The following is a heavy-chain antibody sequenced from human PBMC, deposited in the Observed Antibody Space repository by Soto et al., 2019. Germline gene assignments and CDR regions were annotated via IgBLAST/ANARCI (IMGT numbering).Heavy chain of an antibody. CDR1: GYTFSTYG. CDR2: IGADNGDT. Sequence: QVQLVRSGAEVKKPGASVKVSCKASGYTFSTYGFSWVRQAPGQGLEWMGWIGADNGDTNYAQNFQGRVTMTTDTSTTTSYMELRSLTSDDTAVHFCARDWKGAESSDPSGQGTLVTVSS. D-gene: IGHD1-1*01. CDR3: ARDWKGAESSDP. V-gene: IGHV1-18*01. J-gene: IGHJ5*02.